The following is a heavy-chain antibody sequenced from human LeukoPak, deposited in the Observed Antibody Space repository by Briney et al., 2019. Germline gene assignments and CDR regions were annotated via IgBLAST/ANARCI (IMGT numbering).Heavy chain of an antibody. V-gene: IGHV4-34*01. CDR2: INHRRST. Sequence: PSETLSLTCAVYGGSFSGYYWSWIREPPGEGLEWIGEINHRRSTIYNPSLKSRVTISVDTSKNKFSLKMSSVTAADTAVYYCARVDDYWSQGTLVTVSS. CDR1: GGSFSGYY. CDR3: ARVDDY. J-gene: IGHJ4*02.